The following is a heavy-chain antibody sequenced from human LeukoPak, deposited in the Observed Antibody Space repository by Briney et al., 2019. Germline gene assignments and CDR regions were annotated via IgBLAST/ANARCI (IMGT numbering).Heavy chain of an antibody. V-gene: IGHV3-23*01. CDR3: ATARTLRVTTSFDY. CDR1: GFTFSSYV. Sequence: GGSLRLSCEVSGFTFSSYVMNWVRQAPGKGLEWVSGISGSGGSTFYADSVKGRFTISRDNSKDTLYLQLHSLRADDTAVYYCATARTLRVTTSFDYWGQGTLVTVSS. CDR2: ISGSGGST. J-gene: IGHJ4*02. D-gene: IGHD4-17*01.